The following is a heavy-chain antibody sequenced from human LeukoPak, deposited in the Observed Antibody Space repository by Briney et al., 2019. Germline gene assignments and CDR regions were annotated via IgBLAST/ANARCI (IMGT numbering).Heavy chain of an antibody. CDR3: AGVGGESPRWFDP. V-gene: IGHV3-74*01. J-gene: IGHJ5*02. CDR1: GITFSSYW. D-gene: IGHD3-10*01. Sequence: PGGSLRLSCAASGITFSSYWMHWIRQPPGKGLVWVAHININGNDTNYADSVKGRFTISRDNAKNMLYLQMNSLRAEDTAVYYCAGVGGESPRWFDPWGQGTVVTVSS. CDR2: ININGNDT.